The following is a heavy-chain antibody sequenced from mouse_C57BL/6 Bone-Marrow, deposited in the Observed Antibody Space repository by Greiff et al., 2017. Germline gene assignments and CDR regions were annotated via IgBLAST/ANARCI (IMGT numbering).Heavy chain of an antibody. Sequence: VQLKESGGDLVKPGGSLKLSCAASGFTFSSYGMSWVRQTPDKRLEWVAAISSGGSYTYYPDSVKGRFTISRDTAKNTLYLQMSSLKSEDTAMYYCARRAVVTTPVCFDYWGQGTTLTVSS. CDR2: ISSGGSYT. J-gene: IGHJ2*01. CDR3: ARRAVVTTPVCFDY. D-gene: IGHD2-2*01. CDR1: GFTFSSYG. V-gene: IGHV5-6*01.